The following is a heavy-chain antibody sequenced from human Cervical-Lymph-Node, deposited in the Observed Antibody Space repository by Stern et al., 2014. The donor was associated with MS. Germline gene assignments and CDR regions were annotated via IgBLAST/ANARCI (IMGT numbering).Heavy chain of an antibody. J-gene: IGHJ4*02. CDR3: AGYYDSSGYSSFDS. D-gene: IGHD3-22*01. CDR2: LYDRGGN. Sequence: QVQLQESGPGLVKPSETLSLTCNVSGGSVTSEFYFWGWIRQPPGKGLEWIGSLYDRGGNSYNPSLKSRVTISEDKSPNQFSQKLKSVTAADTAVYYCAGYYDSSGYSSFDSWGQGALVTVSS. CDR1: GGSVTSEFYF. V-gene: IGHV4-39*01.